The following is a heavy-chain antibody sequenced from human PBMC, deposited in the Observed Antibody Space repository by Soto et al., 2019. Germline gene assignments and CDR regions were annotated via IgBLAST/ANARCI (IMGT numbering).Heavy chain of an antibody. J-gene: IGHJ5*02. CDR2: INPSGGST. D-gene: IGHD3-22*01. CDR3: ARGPQYYYDSSGYFGMYNWFDP. CDR1: GYTFTSYY. Sequence: ASVKVSCKASGYTFTSYYMHWVRQAPGQGLEWMGIINPSGGSTSYAQKFQGRVTMTRDTSTSTVYMGLSSLRSEDTAVYYCARGPQYYYDSSGYFGMYNWFDPRGQGTLVTVSS. V-gene: IGHV1-46*01.